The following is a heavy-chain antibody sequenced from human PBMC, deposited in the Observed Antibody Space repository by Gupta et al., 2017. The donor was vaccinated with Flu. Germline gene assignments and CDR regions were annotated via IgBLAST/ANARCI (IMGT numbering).Heavy chain of an antibody. V-gene: IGHV3-23*01. Sequence: EVQLFYSGGGLVQPGVSLRLSCAASGFTFRDYAMSWVRQAPEKGLEWVADISGGGVSLEEADAVNGQLTIYRDKSKNKLGLQMSRRRADDTEVYYCAEEGVPISGSLLEHWGQGILVTVSS. CDR3: AEEGVPISGSLLEH. J-gene: IGHJ4*02. CDR2: ISGGGVSL. D-gene: IGHD1-26*01. CDR1: GFTFRDYA.